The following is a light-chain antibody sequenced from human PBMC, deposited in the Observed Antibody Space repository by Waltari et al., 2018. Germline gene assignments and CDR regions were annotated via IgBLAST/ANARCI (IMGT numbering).Light chain of an antibody. Sequence: EIVLTQSPGTLSLSPGERAALSCRASQSVRIHYLAWYQQKPGQAPRLLIYDVSNRATGIPDRFSGSGSGTDFTLTISRLEPEDFAAYYCQQYGDSPWTFGQGTRVEIK. CDR3: QQYGDSPWT. CDR1: QSVRIHY. J-gene: IGKJ1*01. V-gene: IGKV3-20*01. CDR2: DVS.